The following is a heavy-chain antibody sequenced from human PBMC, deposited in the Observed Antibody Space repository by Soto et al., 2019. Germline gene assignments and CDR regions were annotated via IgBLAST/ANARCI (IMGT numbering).Heavy chain of an antibody. D-gene: IGHD3-22*01. J-gene: IGHJ6*02. CDR3: AKVDSSGYYYVVGYYYGMDV. CDR2: ISGSGGST. Sequence: GGSLRLSCAASGFTFSSYAMSWVRQAPGKGLEWVSAISGSGGSTYYADSVKGRFTISRDNSKNTLYLQMNSLRAEDTAVYYCAKVDSSGYYYVVGYYYGMDVWRQGTTVTVSS. CDR1: GFTFSSYA. V-gene: IGHV3-23*01.